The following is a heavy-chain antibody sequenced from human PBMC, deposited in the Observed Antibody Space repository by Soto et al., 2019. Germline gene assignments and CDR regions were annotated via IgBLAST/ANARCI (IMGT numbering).Heavy chain of an antibody. CDR2: ISGSGGST. Sequence: EVQLLESGGGLVQPGGSLRLSCAASGFTFSSYAMSWVRQAPGKGLEWVSAISGSGGSTYYADSVKGRFTISRDNSKNTLDLQMNRLRAEDTAVYYCAKDPWYSSGCFDYWGQGTLVTVSS. V-gene: IGHV3-23*01. D-gene: IGHD6-19*01. CDR3: AKDPWYSSGCFDY. J-gene: IGHJ4*02. CDR1: GFTFSSYA.